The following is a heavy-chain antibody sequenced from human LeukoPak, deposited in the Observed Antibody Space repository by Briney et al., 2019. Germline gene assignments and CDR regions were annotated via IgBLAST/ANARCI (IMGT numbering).Heavy chain of an antibody. CDR2: IYYSGST. CDR3: ARLDLRRTPDY. J-gene: IGHJ4*02. Sequence: PSETLSLTCTVSGGSISSSSYYWGWIRQPPGKGLEWIGSIYYSGSTYYNPSLKSRVTISVDTSKNQFSLKLSSVTAADTAVYYCARLDLRRTPDYWGQGTLVTVS. V-gene: IGHV4-39*01. CDR1: GGSISSSSYY. D-gene: IGHD3-3*01.